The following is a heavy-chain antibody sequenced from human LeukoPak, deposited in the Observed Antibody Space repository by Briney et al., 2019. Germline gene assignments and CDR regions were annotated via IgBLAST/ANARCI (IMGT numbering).Heavy chain of an antibody. CDR1: GYSISSGYY. V-gene: IGHV4-38-2*02. D-gene: IGHD2-15*01. CDR2: IYHSGST. J-gene: IGHJ4*02. Sequence: SGTLSLTCTVSGYSISSGYYWGWIRQPPGKGLEWIGSIYHSGSTYYNPSLKNRVTISVDTSKNQFSLKLSSVTAADTAVYYCARDARAAAPLDYWGQGTLVTVSS. CDR3: ARDARAAAPLDY.